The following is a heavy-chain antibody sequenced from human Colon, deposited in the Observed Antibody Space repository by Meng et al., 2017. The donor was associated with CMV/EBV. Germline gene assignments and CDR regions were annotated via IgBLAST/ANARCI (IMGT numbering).Heavy chain of an antibody. V-gene: IGHV1-18*01. D-gene: IGHD1-7*01. CDR1: DYTFTNHG. CDR2: ISTSIGN. Sequence: ASVKVSCKTFDYTFTNHGISWVRQAPGQGLEWMGCISTSIGNQYAQKFQGRVIMTTDSPTNTAYLEVMSLTFEDTAVYYCVRGAWNSRGCFDHWGQGALVTVSS. CDR3: VRGAWNSRGCFDH. J-gene: IGHJ4*02.